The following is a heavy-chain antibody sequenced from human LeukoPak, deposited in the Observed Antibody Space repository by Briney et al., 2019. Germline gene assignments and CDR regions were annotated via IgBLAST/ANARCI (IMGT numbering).Heavy chain of an antibody. Sequence: PSETLSLTCTVSGGSISSSSYYWGWIRQPPGKGLEWIGSIYYSGSTYYNPSLKSRVTISVDTSKNQFSLKLSSVTAADTAVYYCARRVAIRFDPWGRGTLVTVSS. V-gene: IGHV4-39*07. CDR3: ARRVAIRFDP. CDR2: IYYSGST. D-gene: IGHD2-15*01. J-gene: IGHJ2*01. CDR1: GGSISSSSYY.